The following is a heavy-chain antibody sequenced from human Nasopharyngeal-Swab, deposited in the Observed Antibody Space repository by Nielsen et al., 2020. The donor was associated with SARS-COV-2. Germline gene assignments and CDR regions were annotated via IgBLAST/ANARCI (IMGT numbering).Heavy chain of an antibody. J-gene: IGHJ4*02. CDR1: GFTFSSYG. CDR3: ARDQAEPRLGFDY. Sequence: GESLKISCAASGFTFSSYGMHWVRQAPGKGLEWVAVISYDGSNKYYADSVKGRFTISRDNSKNTLYLQMNSLRAEDTAVYYCARDQAEPRLGFDYWGQGTLVTVSS. V-gene: IGHV3-30*03. D-gene: IGHD3-22*01. CDR2: ISYDGSNK.